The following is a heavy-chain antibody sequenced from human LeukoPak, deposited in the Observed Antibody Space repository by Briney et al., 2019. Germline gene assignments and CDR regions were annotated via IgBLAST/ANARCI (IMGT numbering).Heavy chain of an antibody. CDR2: ISGSGIST. CDR1: GFTFCDYG. CDR3: AKSWNYYDSSGDDALDI. D-gene: IGHD3-22*01. J-gene: IGHJ3*02. V-gene: IGHV3-23*01. Sequence: PGGSLRLSCAAAGFTFCDYGMNWVPQAPGKGLEGVSGISGSGISTYYADSVKGPFTISRDNSKNTLYLQMNSLRAEDTAVYYCAKSWNYYDSSGDDALDIWGQGTMVTVSS.